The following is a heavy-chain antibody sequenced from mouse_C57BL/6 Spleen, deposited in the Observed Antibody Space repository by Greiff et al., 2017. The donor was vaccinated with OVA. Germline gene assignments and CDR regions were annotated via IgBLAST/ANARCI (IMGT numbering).Heavy chain of an antibody. V-gene: IGHV1-85*01. CDR3: AKTAQATGFAY. CDR1: GYTFTSYD. Sequence: VQRVESGPELVKPGASVKLSCKASGYTFTSYDINWVKQRPGQGLEWIGWIYPRDGSTKYNEKFKGKATLTVDTSSSTAYMELHSLTSEDSAVYFCAKTAQATGFAYWGQGTLVTVSA. J-gene: IGHJ3*01. D-gene: IGHD3-2*02. CDR2: IYPRDGST.